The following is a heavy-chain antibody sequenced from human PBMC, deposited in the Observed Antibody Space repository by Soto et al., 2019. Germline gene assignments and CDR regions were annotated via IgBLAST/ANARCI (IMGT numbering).Heavy chain of an antibody. CDR2: IYYSGST. CDR3: ARGIAVAGAVFDY. Sequence: QVQLQESGPGLVKRSETLSLTCTVSGGSISSYYWSWIRQPPGKGLEWIGYIYYSGSTNYNPSLKSRVTISVDTSKNQFSLKLSSVTAADTAVYYCARGIAVAGAVFDYWGQGTLVTVSS. CDR1: GGSISSYY. V-gene: IGHV4-59*01. D-gene: IGHD6-19*01. J-gene: IGHJ4*02.